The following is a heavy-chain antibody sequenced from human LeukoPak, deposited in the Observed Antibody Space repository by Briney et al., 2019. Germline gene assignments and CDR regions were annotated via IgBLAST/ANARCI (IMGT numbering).Heavy chain of an antibody. D-gene: IGHD6-6*01. CDR1: GGSFSGYY. CDR2: ISSSGSTI. CDR3: ARVSSHIDY. Sequence: LSPTCAVYGGSFSGYYWSWVRQAPGKGLEWVSYISSSGSTIYYADSVKGRFTISRDNAKNSLYLQMNSLRAEDTAVYYCARVSSHIDYWGQGTLVTVSS. J-gene: IGHJ4*02. V-gene: IGHV3-11*04.